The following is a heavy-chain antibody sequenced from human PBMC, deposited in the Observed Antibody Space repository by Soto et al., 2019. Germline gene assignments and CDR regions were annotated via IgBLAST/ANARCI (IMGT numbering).Heavy chain of an antibody. J-gene: IGHJ4*02. CDR3: AKDLERCSSTSCYAFDY. CDR2: ISYDGSNK. D-gene: IGHD2-2*01. CDR1: GFTFSSYG. V-gene: IGHV3-30*18. Sequence: AGGSLRLSCAASGFTFSSYGMHWVRQAPGKGLEWVAVISYDGSNKYYADSVKGRFTISRDNSKNTLYLQMNSLRAEDTAVYYCAKDLERCSSTSCYAFDYWGQGTLVTVSS.